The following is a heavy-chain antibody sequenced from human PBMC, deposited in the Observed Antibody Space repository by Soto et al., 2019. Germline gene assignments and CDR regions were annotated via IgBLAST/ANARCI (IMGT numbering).Heavy chain of an antibody. J-gene: IGHJ3*01. V-gene: IGHV3-74*01. CDR1: GFSFSSYW. CDR3: TRYATIYGDYGDAFDD. D-gene: IGHD4-17*01. CDR2: INSDGSST. Sequence: EVQLVESGGGLAQPGGSLRLSCAASGFSFSSYWMHWVRQAPGKGLVWVSRINSDGSSTTYADSLKGRFTISRDNAKDTLYLHMNSLRAAYTAVYYGTRYATIYGDYGDAFDDWGQGTMVTVAS.